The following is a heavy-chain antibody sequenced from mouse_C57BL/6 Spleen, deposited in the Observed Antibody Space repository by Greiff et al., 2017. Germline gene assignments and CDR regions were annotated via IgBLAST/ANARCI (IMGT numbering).Heavy chain of an antibody. CDR3: ARSDYDYDGYYFDY. J-gene: IGHJ2*01. D-gene: IGHD2-4*01. CDR2: IHPNSGST. CDR1: GYTFTSYW. V-gene: IGHV1-64*01. Sequence: QVQLQQPGAELVKPGASVKLSCKASGYTFTSYWMHWVKQRPGQGLEWIGMIHPNSGSTNYNEKFKSKATLTVDKSSSTAYMQLSSLTSEDSAVHYCARSDYDYDGYYFDYWGQGTTLTVSS.